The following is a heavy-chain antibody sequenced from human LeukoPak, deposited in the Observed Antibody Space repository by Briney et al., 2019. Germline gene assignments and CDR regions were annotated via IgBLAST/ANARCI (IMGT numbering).Heavy chain of an antibody. CDR2: ISWNSGSI. CDR3: AKGGGSGSYLRGFDY. V-gene: IGHV3-9*03. D-gene: IGHD3-10*01. Sequence: PGRSLRLSCAASGFTFDDYAMHWVRQVPGKGLEWVSGISWNSGSIGYADSVKGRFTVSRDNAKKSLYLQMNSLRTEDMALYYCAKGGGSGSYLRGFDYWGQGTLVTVFS. CDR1: GFTFDDYA. J-gene: IGHJ4*02.